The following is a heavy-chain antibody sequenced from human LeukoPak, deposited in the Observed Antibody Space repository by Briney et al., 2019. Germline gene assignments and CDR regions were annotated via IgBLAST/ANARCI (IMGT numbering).Heavy chain of an antibody. V-gene: IGHV4-30-2*05. CDR3: ARGTFDGSGYSPADY. CDR1: GGSISSGGYS. D-gene: IGHD3-22*01. CDR2: IYHSGST. J-gene: IGHJ4*02. Sequence: SQTLSLTCAVSGGSISSGGYSWSWIRQPPGKGLEWIGYIYHSGSTNYNPSLKSRVTFSLYTSKNQFSLKLNSVTAADTAVYYCARGTFDGSGYSPADYWGQGTLVTVSS.